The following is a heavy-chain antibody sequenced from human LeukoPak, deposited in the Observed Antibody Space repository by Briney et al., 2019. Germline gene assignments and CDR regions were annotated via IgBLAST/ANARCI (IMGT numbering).Heavy chain of an antibody. V-gene: IGHV1-46*01. D-gene: IGHD6-13*01. CDR3: ARASIAAASDY. J-gene: IGHJ4*02. CDR1: GYTFTSYY. Sequence: ASVKVSCKASGYTFTSYYMHWVRQAPGQGLEWMGIINPSGGSTSYAQKFQGRVTMTWDTSTSTVYMELSSLRSEDTAVYYCARASIAAASDYWGQGTLVTVSS. CDR2: INPSGGST.